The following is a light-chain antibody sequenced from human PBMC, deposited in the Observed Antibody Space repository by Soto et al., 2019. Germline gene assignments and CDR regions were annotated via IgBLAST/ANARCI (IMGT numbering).Light chain of an antibody. CDR1: QSISSW. V-gene: IGKV1-5*01. CDR2: DAS. J-gene: IGKJ4*01. Sequence: DIQMTQSPSTLSASVGDRVTITCRASQSISSWLAWYQQIPGKAPKLLIYDASSLESGVPSRFSGSGSGTEFTLTISSLQPDDFATYYCQQYNSYVTFGGGTKVEIK. CDR3: QQYNSYVT.